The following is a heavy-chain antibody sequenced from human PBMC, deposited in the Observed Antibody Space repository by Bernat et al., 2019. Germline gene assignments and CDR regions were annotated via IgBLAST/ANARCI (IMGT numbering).Heavy chain of an antibody. Sequence: QLQLQESGPGLVKPSETLSLTCTVSGGPISSSSYFWGWIRQPPGRGLEWIGSIYYSGSTYYNPSLRSRVTISVETSKNQFSLKLSSVTAADTAVYYCARHEDAAAGRIFYWGQGTLVTVSS. CDR1: GGPISSSSYF. D-gene: IGHD6-13*01. V-gene: IGHV4-39*01. J-gene: IGHJ4*02. CDR2: IYYSGST. CDR3: ARHEDAAAGRIFY.